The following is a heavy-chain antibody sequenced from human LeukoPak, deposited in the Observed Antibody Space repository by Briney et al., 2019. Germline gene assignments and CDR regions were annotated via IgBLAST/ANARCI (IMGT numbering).Heavy chain of an antibody. CDR1: GFSLNTPGMC. CDR2: IDWDDDK. V-gene: IGHV2-70*11. D-gene: IGHD2-15*01. J-gene: IGHJ3*02. Sequence: SGPALVKPTQTLTLTCSFSGFSLNTPGMCVSWIRQPPGKALEWLARIDWDDDKYYITSLKTRLTISKDTSKNQVVLTMTSMDPMDTATYYCARISCMVDRQDDFDIWGQGTMVTVSS. CDR3: ARISCMVDRQDDFDI.